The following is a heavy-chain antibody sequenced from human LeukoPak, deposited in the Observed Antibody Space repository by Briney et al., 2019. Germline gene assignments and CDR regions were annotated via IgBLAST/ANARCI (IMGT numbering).Heavy chain of an antibody. CDR3: ASGSCAMAGCYPNGAFDV. V-gene: IGHV3-64*01. D-gene: IGHD2-2*01. J-gene: IGHJ3*01. CDR1: GFTLSDYA. CDR2: ISTNGGST. Sequence: GGSLRLSCAASGFTLSDYAMPWVRQAPGKGLEYVSAISTNGGSTYYANSVKGRFTISRHNSRDTLYLHVGSVSPEDMAVLYLASGSCAMAGCYPNGAFDVWGQGTMVTVSS.